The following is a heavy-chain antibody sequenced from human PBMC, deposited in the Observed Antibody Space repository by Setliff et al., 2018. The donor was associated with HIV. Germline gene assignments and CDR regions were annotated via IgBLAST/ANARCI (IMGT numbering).Heavy chain of an antibody. CDR1: GGSISSSNYY. J-gene: IGHJ5*02. D-gene: IGHD2-15*01. Sequence: SETLSLTCSVSGGSISSSNYYWGWIRQPPGKGLEWIGSIYYSGSTYYNPSLKSRVTISVDTSKNQFSLKLTSVTAADTAVYYCARDLLDGTTVGVVVVTAPSWFDPWGQGTLVTVS. V-gene: IGHV4-39*07. CDR2: IYYSGST. CDR3: ARDLLDGTTVGVVVVTAPSWFDP.